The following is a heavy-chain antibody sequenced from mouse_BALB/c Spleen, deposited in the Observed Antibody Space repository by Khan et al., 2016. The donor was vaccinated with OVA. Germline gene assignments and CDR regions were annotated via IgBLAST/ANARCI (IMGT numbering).Heavy chain of an antibody. J-gene: IGHJ3*01. D-gene: IGHD2-10*01. CDR2: ISGTGIYT. V-gene: IGHV5-9*02. CDR1: GFAFSSYD. Sequence: EVELVESGGGLVKPGGSLKLPCAPSGFAFSSYDMSWVRQTPEKRLEWVATISGTGIYTYYPDSVKGRFTISRDNARNTLYLQMSSLRSEDTALYYCARPSYYGNPWFTYWGQGTLVTVSA. CDR3: ARPSYYGNPWFTY.